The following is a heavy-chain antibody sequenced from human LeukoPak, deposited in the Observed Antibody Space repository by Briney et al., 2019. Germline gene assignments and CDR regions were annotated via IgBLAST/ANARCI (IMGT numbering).Heavy chain of an antibody. Sequence: PVGSLRLSCAASGFTFDDYGMTWVRQAPGKGLEWVSGINWNGGSTGYADSVKGRFTISRDNAKNSLYLQMNSLRAEDTALYYCARGSRALALAGTRDYWGQGTLATVSS. CDR2: INWNGGST. V-gene: IGHV3-20*04. J-gene: IGHJ4*02. CDR1: GFTFDDYG. D-gene: IGHD6-19*01. CDR3: ARGSRALALAGTRDY.